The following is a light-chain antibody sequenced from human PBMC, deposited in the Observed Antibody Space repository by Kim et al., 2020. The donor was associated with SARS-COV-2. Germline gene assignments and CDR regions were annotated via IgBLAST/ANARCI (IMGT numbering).Light chain of an antibody. V-gene: IGKV3D-15*01. CDR1: STN. CDR2: GAS. Sequence: STNLAWYQQKSGQAPRLLIYGASIRATGIPARFSGSGSGTDFTLTISSLQSEDSAVYYCQQYNEWPSWTFGQGTKVDIK. CDR3: QQYNEWPSWT. J-gene: IGKJ1*01.